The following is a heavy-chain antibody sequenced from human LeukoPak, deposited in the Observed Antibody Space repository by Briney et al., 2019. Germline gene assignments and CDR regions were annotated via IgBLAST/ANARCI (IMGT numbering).Heavy chain of an antibody. J-gene: IGHJ4*02. CDR3: AKDSFAVIYGSGRNNFDY. V-gene: IGHV3-74*01. CDR1: GFTFSSHW. D-gene: IGHD3-10*01. CDR2: INTDGSGT. Sequence: GGSLRLSCAASGFTFSSHWMHWVRQAPGKGLVWVSRINTDGSGTDYADSVKGRFTISRDNSKNTLYLQMNSLRAEDTAVYYCAKDSFAVIYGSGRNNFDYWGQGTLVTVSS.